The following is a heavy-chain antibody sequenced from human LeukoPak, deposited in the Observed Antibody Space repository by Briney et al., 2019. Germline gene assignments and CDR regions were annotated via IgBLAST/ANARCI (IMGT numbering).Heavy chain of an antibody. CDR2: IYYNGNT. V-gene: IGHV4-59*01. J-gene: IGHJ4*02. D-gene: IGHD3-22*01. CDR3: ARGPSGYYKNFDY. Sequence: KTSETLSLTCTVSGGSISNYYWSWIRQPPGKGLEWIGYIYYNGNTNYNPSLKSRVTISLDTSKNQFSLKLSSVTAADTALYYCARGPSGYYKNFDYWGQGTLVTVSS. CDR1: GGSISNYY.